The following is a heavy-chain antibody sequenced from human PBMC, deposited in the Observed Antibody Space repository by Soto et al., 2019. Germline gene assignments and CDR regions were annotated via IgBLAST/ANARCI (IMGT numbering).Heavy chain of an antibody. CDR3: ARGGRYGSGSYYNVPYYYYYMDV. D-gene: IGHD3-10*01. J-gene: IGHJ6*03. CDR2: IYSGGST. Sequence: EVQLVESGGGLVQPGGSLRLSCAASGFTVSSNYMSWVRQAPGKGLEWVSVIYSGGSTYYADSVKGRFTISRHNSKNKLYLQMNSLRAEDTPVYYCARGGRYGSGSYYNVPYYYYYMDVWGKGTTVTVSS. CDR1: GFTVSSNY. V-gene: IGHV3-53*04.